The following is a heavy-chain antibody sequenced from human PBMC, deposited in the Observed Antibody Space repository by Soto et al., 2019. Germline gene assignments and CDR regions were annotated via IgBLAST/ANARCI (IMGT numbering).Heavy chain of an antibody. CDR3: SRDHIHGWKFEY. CDR2: IKQDGSEN. CDR1: GFTFSNYW. V-gene: IGHV3-7*01. J-gene: IGHJ4*02. Sequence: PGGSLRLSCAASGFTFSNYWMSWVRQAPGKGLEWVANIKQDGSENYYVDSVKGRFTTSRDNTKNSFYLQMNSLRAEDTAVYYFSRDHIHGWKFEYWGRGTLVTLSS. D-gene: IGHD6-19*01.